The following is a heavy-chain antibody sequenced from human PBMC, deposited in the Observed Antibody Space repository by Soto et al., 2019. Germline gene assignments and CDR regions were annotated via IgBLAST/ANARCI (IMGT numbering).Heavy chain of an antibody. D-gene: IGHD6-13*01. V-gene: IGHV4-4*07. CDR3: ARYSNNWFQTEGMDV. CDR1: VDSITTYY. Sequence: SLTCTVSVDSITTYYWSWIRQPAGKGLEWIGRIDTSGNTNYNPSLKSRVTMSVDTSKKQFSLKLTPVTAADTAVYYCARYSNNWFQTEGMDVWGQGTTVTVSS. CDR2: IDTSGNT. J-gene: IGHJ6*02.